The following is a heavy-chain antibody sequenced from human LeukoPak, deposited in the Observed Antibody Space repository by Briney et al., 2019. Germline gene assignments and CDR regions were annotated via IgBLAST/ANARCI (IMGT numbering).Heavy chain of an antibody. CDR3: ARGPHWDPHFDY. V-gene: IGHV1-69*06. CDR1: GGTFNSYA. D-gene: IGHD7-27*01. CDR2: IIPMSDTA. Sequence: SVKVSCKASGGTFNSYAISWVRQAPGQGLEWMGGIIPMSDTANYPQKFRGRLTITADIPTSTVYMELSSLRSEDTAVYYCARGPHWDPHFDYWGQGTLVTVSS. J-gene: IGHJ4*02.